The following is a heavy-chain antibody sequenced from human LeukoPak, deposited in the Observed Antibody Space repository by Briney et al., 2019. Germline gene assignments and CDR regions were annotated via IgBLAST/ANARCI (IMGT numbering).Heavy chain of an antibody. V-gene: IGHV1-18*01. Sequence: ASVKVSCKASGYTFASYGFNWVRQAPGQGLEWMGWISAYNGHTIYAQNLQGRVTMTTDRSTSTAFMELRSLRSDDTAVYYCARDQEFGIAAVKNWFDLWGQGTLVTVSS. CDR1: GYTFASYG. CDR2: ISAYNGHT. J-gene: IGHJ5*02. D-gene: IGHD6-13*01. CDR3: ARDQEFGIAAVKNWFDL.